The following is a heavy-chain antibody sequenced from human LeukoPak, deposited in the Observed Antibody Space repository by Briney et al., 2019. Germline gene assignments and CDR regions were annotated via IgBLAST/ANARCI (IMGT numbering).Heavy chain of an antibody. CDR3: ARHGTISSESYFDY. Sequence: SETLSLTWSVSGXSVSSYYWSWIRQSPGKGLEWIGYIHNSGRTNYNPSLKSRVTGFVDTSKNQVSLRLSSVTAADTAVYYCARHGTISSESYFDYWGQGALVTVSS. J-gene: IGHJ4*02. CDR2: IHNSGRT. V-gene: IGHV4-59*08. D-gene: IGHD1-14*01. CDR1: GXSVSSYY.